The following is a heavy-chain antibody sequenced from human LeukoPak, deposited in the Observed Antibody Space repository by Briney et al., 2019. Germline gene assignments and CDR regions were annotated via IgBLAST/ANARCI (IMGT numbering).Heavy chain of an antibody. CDR1: GGSISSSSYY. J-gene: IGHJ4*02. D-gene: IGHD3-3*01. Sequence: SETLSLTCTVSGGSISSSSYYWGWIRQPPGKGLEWIGEVHLDGGTNYNPSLKSRLIMSVDLPENHISLKLTSVTAADTAVYYCAREGGFYRPLDYSGQGTLVTVSS. CDR2: VHLDGGT. CDR3: AREGGFYRPLDY. V-gene: IGHV4-39*07.